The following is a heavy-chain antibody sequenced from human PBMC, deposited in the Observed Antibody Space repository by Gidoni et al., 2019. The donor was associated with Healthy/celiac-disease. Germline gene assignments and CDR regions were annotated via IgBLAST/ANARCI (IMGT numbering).Heavy chain of an antibody. J-gene: IGHJ4*02. D-gene: IGHD3-10*01. CDR1: GFTFSGYA. CDR2: ISGSGGST. V-gene: IGHV3-23*01. Sequence: EVQLLESGGGLVQPGGSLRLSCAASGFTFSGYAMGWVRQAPGKGLEWVSAISGSGGSTYYADSVKGRFTISRDNSKNTLYLQMNSLRAEDTAVYYCAKDRIPYGSGSHFDYWGQGTLVTVSS. CDR3: AKDRIPYGSGSHFDY.